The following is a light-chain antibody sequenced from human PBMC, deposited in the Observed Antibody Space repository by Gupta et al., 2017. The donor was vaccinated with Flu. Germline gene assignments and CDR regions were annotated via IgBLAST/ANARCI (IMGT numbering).Light chain of an antibody. CDR3: QTWDTGIRV. V-gene: IGLV4-69*01. CDR2: VNGDGSH. J-gene: IGLJ3*02. CDR1: SGHSNYA. Sequence: VKLTCTLSSGHSNYAIAWHQQQPEKGPRYLMKVNGDGSHSKGDGIPDRFSGSSSGAERYLTISSLQSEDEADYYCQTWDTGIRVFGGETKVTVL.